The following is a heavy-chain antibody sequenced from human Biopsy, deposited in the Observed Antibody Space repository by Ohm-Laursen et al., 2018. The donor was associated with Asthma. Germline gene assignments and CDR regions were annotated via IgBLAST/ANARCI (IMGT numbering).Heavy chain of an antibody. Sequence: LSLTCAASRFTYEMHWVRQAPGKGLEWVAVISYDGSSIYYADSVKGRFTISRDNSKNTLSLQMNSLTAEDTAVYYRAREGVAGTHIEDWGQGTLVTVSS. CDR1: RFTYE. CDR2: ISYDGSSI. D-gene: IGHD6-19*01. CDR3: AREGVAGTHIED. V-gene: IGHV3-30-3*01. J-gene: IGHJ4*02.